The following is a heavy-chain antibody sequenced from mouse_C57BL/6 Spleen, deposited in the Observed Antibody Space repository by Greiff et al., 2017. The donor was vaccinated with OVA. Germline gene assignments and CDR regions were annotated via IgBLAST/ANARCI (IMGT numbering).Heavy chain of an antibody. J-gene: IGHJ1*03. CDR3: ARAGNYCGSSPRYFDV. V-gene: IGHV3-8*01. CDR1: GYSITSDY. Sequence: EVQLQQSGPGLAKPSQTLSLPCSVTGYSITSDYWNWIRKFPGNKLEYMGYISYSGSTYYNPYLKSRKSITLDTSNNQYYLQLNAVTTEDTATYYGARAGNYCGSSPRYFDVWGTGTTVTVSS. D-gene: IGHD1-1*01. CDR2: ISYSGST.